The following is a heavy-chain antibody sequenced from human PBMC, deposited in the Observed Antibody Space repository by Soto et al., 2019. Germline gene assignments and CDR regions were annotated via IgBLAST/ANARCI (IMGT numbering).Heavy chain of an antibody. D-gene: IGHD3-10*01. CDR3: ARDECITIRLFDI. CDR2: ISSSSSYI. V-gene: IGHV3-21*01. J-gene: IGHJ3*02. Sequence: EVQLVESGGGLVKPGGSLRLSCAASGFTFSSYSMNWVRQAPGKGLEWVSSISSSSSYIYYADSVKGRFTISRDNAKNSLYLQMNSLRAEDTAVYYCARDECITIRLFDIWGQGTMVTVSS. CDR1: GFTFSSYS.